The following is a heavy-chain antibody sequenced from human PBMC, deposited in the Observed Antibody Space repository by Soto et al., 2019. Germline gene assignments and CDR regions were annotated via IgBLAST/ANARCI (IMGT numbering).Heavy chain of an antibody. CDR1: GGSFSGYY. D-gene: IGHD3-10*01. V-gene: IGHV4-34*01. CDR3: ARDDPPKNYYGSGSYYFLGQYYYYGMDV. Sequence: SETLSLTCAVYGGSFSGYYWSWIRQPPGKGLEWIGGINHSGSTNYNPSLKSRVTISVDTSKNQFSLKLCSVTAADTAVYYCARDDPPKNYYGSGSYYFLGQYYYYGMDVWGQGTTVTVSS. CDR2: INHSGST. J-gene: IGHJ6*02.